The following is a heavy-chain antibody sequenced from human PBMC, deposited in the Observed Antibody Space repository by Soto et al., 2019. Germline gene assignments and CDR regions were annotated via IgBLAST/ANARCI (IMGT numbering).Heavy chain of an antibody. CDR1: GFMFSNHG. CDR2: IWSDGNNR. V-gene: IGHV3-33*01. J-gene: IGHJ4*02. Sequence: QVQLVESGGGVFQPGRSLRLSCAASGFMFSNHGMHWVGQAPGKGLEWVAVIWSDGNNRYYADSVKGRFTISRDNSKNTLYLQMNSLRAEDTAVYYCVRGDNWNDEASDYWGQGTLVTVSS. CDR3: VRGDNWNDEASDY. D-gene: IGHD1-1*01.